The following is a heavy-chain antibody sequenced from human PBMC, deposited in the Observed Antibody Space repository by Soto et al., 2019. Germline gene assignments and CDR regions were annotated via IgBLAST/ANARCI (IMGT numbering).Heavy chain of an antibody. CDR2: IWYDGSNK. J-gene: IGHJ4*02. D-gene: IGHD3-9*01. V-gene: IGHV3-33*01. CDR1: GFTFSSYG. CDR3: AREDYDILTGYSAFDY. Sequence: GGSLRLSCAASGFTFSSYGMHWVRQAPGKGLEWVEVIWYDGSNKYYADSVKGRFTISRDNSKNTLYLQMNSLRAEDTAVYYCAREDYDILTGYSAFDYWGQGTLVTVSS.